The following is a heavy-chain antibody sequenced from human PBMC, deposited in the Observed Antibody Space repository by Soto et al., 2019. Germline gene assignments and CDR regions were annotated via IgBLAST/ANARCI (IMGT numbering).Heavy chain of an antibody. V-gene: IGHV5-10-1*01. CDR1: GYTFTTFW. CDR2: IDPRDSYT. Sequence: GESLKISCTGFGYTFTTFWISWVRQMPGRGLEWMGRIDPRDSYTNYSPSFQGHVTISVDKSISTAYLQWGSLKASDTAMYYCDRIYCTTSTCDSWFDTWGQGTLVTVSS. CDR3: DRIYCTTSTCDSWFDT. J-gene: IGHJ5*02. D-gene: IGHD2-8*01.